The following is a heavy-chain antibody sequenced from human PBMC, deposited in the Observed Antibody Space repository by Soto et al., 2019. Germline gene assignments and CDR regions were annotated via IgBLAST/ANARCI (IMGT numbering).Heavy chain of an antibody. D-gene: IGHD3-3*01. CDR1: GFTFSSYA. V-gene: IGHV3-30-3*01. Sequence: PGGSLRLSCAASGFTFSSYAMHWVRQAPGKGLEWVAVMSYDGINKYYADSVKGRYTISRDNSKNTLYLQMNSLRAEDTAVYYCARDHTEWGFWSGPYGYWGQGTLVTVSS. CDR3: ARDHTEWGFWSGPYGY. J-gene: IGHJ4*02. CDR2: MSYDGINK.